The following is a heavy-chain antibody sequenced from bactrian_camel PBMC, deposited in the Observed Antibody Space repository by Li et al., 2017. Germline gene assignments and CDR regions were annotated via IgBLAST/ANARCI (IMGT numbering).Heavy chain of an antibody. V-gene: IGHV3S1*01. Sequence: HVQLVESGGDSVQAGGSLRLSCAASEYTFSGNCMVWFRQAPGKEREGVASIYSADGRTYYQDSVKGRFTISQDNAKNTVYLQMDSLKPEDTAMYYCAIGGDCSTVAKGDVAFGIWGQGTQVTVS. CDR2: IYSADGRT. CDR1: EYTFSGNC. D-gene: IGHD3*01. CDR3: AIGGDCSTVAKGDVAFGI. J-gene: IGHJ6*01.